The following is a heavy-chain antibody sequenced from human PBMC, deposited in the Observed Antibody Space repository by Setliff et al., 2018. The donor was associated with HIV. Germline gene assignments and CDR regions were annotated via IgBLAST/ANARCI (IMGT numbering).Heavy chain of an antibody. CDR1: GVSISSTSYY. CDR2: IYYSGTT. D-gene: IGHD1-26*01. J-gene: IGHJ4*02. V-gene: IGHV4-39*07. Sequence: SETLSLTCTVSGVSISSTSYYWGWIRQPPGKGLEWIGSIYYSGTTYYNPSLKSRVTMSIDTSENQFSLKLNSVTAADTAVYYCARGPSGTYYREFDFWGQGTLVTVSS. CDR3: ARGPSGTYYREFDF.